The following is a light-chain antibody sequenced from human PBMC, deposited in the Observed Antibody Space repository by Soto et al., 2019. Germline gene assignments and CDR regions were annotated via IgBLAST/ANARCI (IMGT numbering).Light chain of an antibody. CDR2: EVS. CDR3: QSYDSSLTGSV. V-gene: IGLV2-14*01. CDR1: SSDIGGYKY. Sequence: QSVLTQPASVSGSLGQSITISCTGTSSDIGGYKYVSWYQQHPGKAPKLIIFEVSNRPSGVSDRFSGSNSGNTASLTISGLQAEDEADYYCQSYDSSLTGSVFGTGTKVTVL. J-gene: IGLJ1*01.